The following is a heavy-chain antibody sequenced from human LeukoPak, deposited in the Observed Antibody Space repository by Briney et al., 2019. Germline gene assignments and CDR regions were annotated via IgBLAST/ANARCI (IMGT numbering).Heavy chain of an antibody. Sequence: PGGSLRLSCAASGFAFDDYAMHWVRQAPGKGLEWVSLISGDGGSTYYADSVKGRFTISRDNSKNSLYLQMNSLRTKDTALYYCAKDRRLMSYYDSSGYYWYYFDYWGQGTLVTVSS. D-gene: IGHD3-22*01. J-gene: IGHJ4*02. V-gene: IGHV3-43*02. CDR3: AKDRRLMSYYDSSGYYWYYFDY. CDR1: GFAFDDYA. CDR2: ISGDGGST.